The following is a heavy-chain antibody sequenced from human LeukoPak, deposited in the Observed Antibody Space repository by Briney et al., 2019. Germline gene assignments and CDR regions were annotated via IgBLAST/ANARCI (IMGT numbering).Heavy chain of an antibody. Sequence: PSETLSLTCTVSGGSISSYYWSWIRQPPGKGLEWIGYIYYSGSTNYNPSLKSRVTISVDTSENQFSLKLSSVTAADTAVYYCARSHYPYDSSGYYPEYFDYWGQGTLVTVSS. CDR2: IYYSGST. J-gene: IGHJ4*02. V-gene: IGHV4-59*08. D-gene: IGHD3-22*01. CDR1: GGSISSYY. CDR3: ARSHYPYDSSGYYPEYFDY.